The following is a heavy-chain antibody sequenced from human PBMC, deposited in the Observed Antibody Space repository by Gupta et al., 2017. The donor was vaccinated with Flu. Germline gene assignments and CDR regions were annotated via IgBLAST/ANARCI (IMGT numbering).Heavy chain of an antibody. V-gene: IGHV3-30*18. Sequence: QVQLVESGGGVVQPGRSLRLSCAASGFTFSSYGMHWVRQAPGKGLEWVAVISYDGSNKYYADSVKGRFTISRDNSKNTLYLQMNSLRAEDTAVYYCAKWMVAATPRYDYGMDVWGQGTTVTVSS. CDR1: GFTFSSYG. CDR3: AKWMVAATPRYDYGMDV. CDR2: ISYDGSNK. J-gene: IGHJ6*02. D-gene: IGHD2-15*01.